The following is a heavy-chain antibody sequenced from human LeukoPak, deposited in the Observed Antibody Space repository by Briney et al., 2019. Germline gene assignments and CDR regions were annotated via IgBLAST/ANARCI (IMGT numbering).Heavy chain of an antibody. CDR3: ARDVYSSGWCHDY. V-gene: IGHV3-21*01. CDR2: ISRSSSYI. J-gene: IGHJ4*02. CDR1: GFTFSSYT. D-gene: IGHD6-19*01. Sequence: PGGSLRLSCAASGFTFSSYTMNWVRQAPGKGLEWVSSISRSSSYIYYADSVKGRFTISRDNAKNSLYLQTNSLRAEDSALYYCARDVYSSGWCHDYWGQGTLVTVSS.